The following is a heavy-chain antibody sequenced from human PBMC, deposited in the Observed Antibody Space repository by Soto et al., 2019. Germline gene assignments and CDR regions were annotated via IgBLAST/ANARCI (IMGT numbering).Heavy chain of an antibody. D-gene: IGHD2-15*01. J-gene: IGHJ2*01. Sequence: EVQLLESGGGLVQPGGSLRLSCAAPGFTFSSYAMSWVRQAPGKGLEWVSGISGSGGNTCYADSVKGRFTISRDNTKNTLYLQMNSLRAEDTAVYYCAKCKSGSVVTDWYFDFWGRGTLVTVSS. CDR1: GFTFSSYA. CDR2: ISGSGGNT. V-gene: IGHV3-23*01. CDR3: AKCKSGSVVTDWYFDF.